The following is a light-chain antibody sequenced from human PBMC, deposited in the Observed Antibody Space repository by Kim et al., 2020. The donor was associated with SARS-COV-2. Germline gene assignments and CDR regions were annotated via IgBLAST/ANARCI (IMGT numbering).Light chain of an antibody. CDR2: YDD. J-gene: IGLJ1*01. V-gene: IGLV1-36*01. CDR3: AAWDDRLNGYV. Sequence: QRVTISCSGSSSNIGNNAVNWYQQLPGKATKLLIYYDDLLPSGVSDRFSGSKSGTSASLAISGLQSEDEADYYCAAWDDRLNGYVFGTGTKVTVL. CDR1: SSNIGNNA.